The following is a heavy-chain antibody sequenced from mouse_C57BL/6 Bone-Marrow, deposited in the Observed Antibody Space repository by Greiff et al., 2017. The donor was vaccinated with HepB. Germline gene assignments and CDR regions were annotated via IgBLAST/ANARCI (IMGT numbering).Heavy chain of an antibody. CDR2: IYPGSGST. V-gene: IGHV1-55*01. Sequence: QVQLQQPGAELVKPGASVKMSCKASGYTFTSYWLTWVKQRPGQGLEWSGDIYPGSGSTNYNEKFNSKATLTVDTSSSTAYMQLSSLTSEDSAVYYCARRDYYGSSYLWWYIDVWGTGTTVTVSS. J-gene: IGHJ1*03. D-gene: IGHD1-1*01. CDR1: GYTFTSYW. CDR3: ARRDYYGSSYLWWYIDV.